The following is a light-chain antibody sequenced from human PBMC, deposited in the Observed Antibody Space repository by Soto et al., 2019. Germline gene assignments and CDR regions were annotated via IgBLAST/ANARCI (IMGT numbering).Light chain of an antibody. Sequence: QSVLTQPPSASGTPGQRVTISCSGSSSNIGSNYLYWYQQLPGTAPKLLIYRNNQRPSGVPDRFSGSKSVTSAALAISGLRSEDEADYYCAAWDDSLSGVVFGGGTKLNVL. V-gene: IGLV1-47*01. CDR2: RNN. CDR1: SSNIGSNY. J-gene: IGLJ2*01. CDR3: AAWDDSLSGVV.